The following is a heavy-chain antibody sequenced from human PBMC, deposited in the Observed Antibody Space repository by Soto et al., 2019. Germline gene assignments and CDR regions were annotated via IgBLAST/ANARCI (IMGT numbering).Heavy chain of an antibody. V-gene: IGHV3-7*03. J-gene: IGHJ6*02. D-gene: IGHD2-21*02. Sequence: EVKLVQSGGGLAQPGASLRLSCEVSGFVFSMYSMSWVRQTPGKGLEWVAKIPQDGVDGHYADSVKGRFTNSRDNDKKSLYLQMNNLRAEDTAVYYCARDHLILPAHDFFYGSDVWGRGATVTVSS. CDR1: GFVFSMYS. CDR2: IPQDGVDG. CDR3: ARDHLILPAHDFFYGSDV.